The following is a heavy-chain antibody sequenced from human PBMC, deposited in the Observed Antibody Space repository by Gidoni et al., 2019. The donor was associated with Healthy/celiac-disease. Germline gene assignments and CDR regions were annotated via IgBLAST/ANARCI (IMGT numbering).Heavy chain of an antibody. Sequence: EVQLVESGGGLIQPGGSLRLSCAASGFTVSSNSMSWVRQAPGKGLEWVSVIYSGGSTYYADSVKGRFTISRDNSKNTLYLQMNSLRAEDTAVYYCASPHNRTREQEYYYDYYMDVWGKGTTVTVSS. J-gene: IGHJ6*03. V-gene: IGHV3-53*01. CDR2: IYSGGST. CDR3: ASPHNRTREQEYYYDYYMDV. CDR1: GFTVSSNS. D-gene: IGHD1-26*01.